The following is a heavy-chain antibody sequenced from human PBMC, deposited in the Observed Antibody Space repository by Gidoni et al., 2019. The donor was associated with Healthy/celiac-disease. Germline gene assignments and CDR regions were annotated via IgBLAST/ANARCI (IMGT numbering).Heavy chain of an antibody. CDR1: GGSISSSSYY. J-gene: IGHJ4*02. V-gene: IGHV4-39*01. CDR3: ARVSYMVPAADY. CDR2: IYYSGST. D-gene: IGHD2-2*01. Sequence: QLQLQESGPGLVKPSETLSLTCTVSGGSISSSSYYWGWIRQPPGKGLEWIGSIYYSGSTYYNPSLKSRVTISVDTSKNQFSLKLSSVTAADTAVYYCARVSYMVPAADYWGQGTLVTVSS.